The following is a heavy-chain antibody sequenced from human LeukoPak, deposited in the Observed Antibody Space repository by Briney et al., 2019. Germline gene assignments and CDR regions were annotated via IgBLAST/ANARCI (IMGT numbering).Heavy chain of an antibody. J-gene: IGHJ6*02. D-gene: IGHD5-18*01. CDR1: GFTFSSYG. Sequence: SGGSLRLSCAASGFTFSSYGMHWVRQAPGKGLEWVAFIRYDGSNKYYADSVKGRFTISRDNSKNTLYLQMNSLRAEDTAVYYCAKGDEYNNGALGGMDVWGQGTTVTVSS. CDR2: IRYDGSNK. V-gene: IGHV3-30*02. CDR3: AKGDEYNNGALGGMDV.